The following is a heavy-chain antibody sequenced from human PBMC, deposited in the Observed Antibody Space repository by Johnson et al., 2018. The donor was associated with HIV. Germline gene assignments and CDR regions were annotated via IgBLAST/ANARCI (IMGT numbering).Heavy chain of an antibody. Sequence: QVQLVESGGGLVQPGGSLRLSCAASGFTVSSNYMSWVRQAPGKGLEWVSFIQHDGSDKSYADSVEGRFTISRDNSKNTLYLQMNSLRTEDTALYYCAKAGGRWSYSFDGWGQGTMVSVSS. CDR2: IQHDGSDK. CDR1: GFTVSSNY. D-gene: IGHD3-16*01. J-gene: IGHJ3*01. CDR3: AKAGGRWSYSFDG. V-gene: IGHV3-30*02.